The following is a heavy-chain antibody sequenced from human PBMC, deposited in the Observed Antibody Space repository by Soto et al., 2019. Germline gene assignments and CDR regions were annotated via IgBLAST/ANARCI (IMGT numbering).Heavy chain of an antibody. CDR1: GGTFSSYA. D-gene: IGHD5-12*01. CDR3: ARVPVDIVATIREYYYYYGMEV. V-gene: IGHV1-69*13. J-gene: IGHJ6*02. Sequence: ASVKVSCKASGGTFSSYAISWVRQAPGQGLEWMGGIIPIFGTANYAQKFQGRVTITADESASTAYMELSSLRSEDTAVYYCARVPVDIVATIREYYYYYGMEVWGQGTTVTVSS. CDR2: IIPIFGTA.